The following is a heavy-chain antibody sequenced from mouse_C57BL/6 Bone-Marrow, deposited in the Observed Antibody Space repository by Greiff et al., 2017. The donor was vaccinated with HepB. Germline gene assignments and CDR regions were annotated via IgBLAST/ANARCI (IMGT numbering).Heavy chain of an antibody. CDR1: GYTFTSYW. J-gene: IGHJ4*01. Sequence: QVQLQQPGAELVKPGASVKVSCKASGYTFTSYWMHWVKQRPGQGLEWIGRIHPSDSDTNYNQKFKGKATLTVDKSSSTAYMQLSSLTSEDSAVYYYAITGYGDYDGYYYAMDYWGQGTSVTVSS. D-gene: IGHD2-4*01. CDR2: IHPSDSDT. V-gene: IGHV1-74*01. CDR3: AITGYGDYDGYYYAMDY.